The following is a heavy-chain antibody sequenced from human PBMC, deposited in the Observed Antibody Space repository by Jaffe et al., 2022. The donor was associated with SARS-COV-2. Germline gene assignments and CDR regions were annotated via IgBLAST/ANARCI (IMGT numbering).Heavy chain of an antibody. CDR3: ARDSHYDSNGYYLQWNWFDP. J-gene: IGHJ5*02. CDR2: ISVHSGNT. D-gene: IGHD3-22*01. V-gene: IGHV1-18*01. CDR1: GYTFTNYG. Sequence: QVQLVQSGVEVKKPGASVKVSCKAAGYTFTNYGINWVRQAPGQGLEWMGWISVHSGNTKYAQKFQGRVTMTTDTSTSTAYMELRSLRSDDTAVYYCARDSHYDSNGYYLQWNWFDPWGQGTLVTVSS.